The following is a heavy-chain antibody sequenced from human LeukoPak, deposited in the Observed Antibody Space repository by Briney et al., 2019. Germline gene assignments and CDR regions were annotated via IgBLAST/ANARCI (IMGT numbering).Heavy chain of an antibody. D-gene: IGHD2-15*01. CDR2: IISSSTYI. Sequence: GGSLRLSCAASGFTFSSYSTTWVRQSPGKGLEWVSSIISSSTYIYYADSVKGRFTISRDNSKNTLYLQMNSLRAEDTAVYYCAKSVVAGVYGSFDYWGQGTLVTVSS. CDR1: GFTFSSYS. V-gene: IGHV3-21*04. CDR3: AKSVVAGVYGSFDY. J-gene: IGHJ4*02.